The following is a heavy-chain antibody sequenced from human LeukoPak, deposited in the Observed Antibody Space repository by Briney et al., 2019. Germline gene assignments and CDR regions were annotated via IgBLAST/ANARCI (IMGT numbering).Heavy chain of an antibody. J-gene: IGHJ5*02. V-gene: IGHV5-51*01. CDR2: IYPGDSDT. Sequence: GESLKISCQASGYTFSDLWIGWVCQMPGKGLEWMGIIYPGDSDTRYSPSFQGQVTISADKSISTAYLQWSSLKASDTAMYYCARSPYYYYGSGSPNWFDPWGQGTLVTVSS. D-gene: IGHD3-10*01. CDR3: ARSPYYYYGSGSPNWFDP. CDR1: GYTFSDLW.